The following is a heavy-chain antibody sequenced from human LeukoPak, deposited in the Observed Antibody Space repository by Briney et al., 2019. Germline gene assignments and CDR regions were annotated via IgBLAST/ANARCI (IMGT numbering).Heavy chain of an antibody. Sequence: GGSLRLSCAASGFTFSTYAMHWVRQAPGKGLEWVAVMSYDGNNKYYADSVKGRFTISRDNSKNTLYLQMNSLRAEDTAVYYCARDPLPYCGGDCYPYYFDYWGQGTLVTVSS. J-gene: IGHJ4*02. D-gene: IGHD2-21*02. CDR3: ARDPLPYCGGDCYPYYFDY. CDR1: GFTFSTYA. V-gene: IGHV3-30-3*01. CDR2: MSYDGNNK.